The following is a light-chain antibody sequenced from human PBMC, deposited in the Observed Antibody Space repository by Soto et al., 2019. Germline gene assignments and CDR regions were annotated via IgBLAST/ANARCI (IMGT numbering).Light chain of an antibody. Sequence: ENVLTQSPGTLSLSQGERATLSCRASQSIGSSYLAWYQQKPGHAPRLIIYGTSNRATGIPDRFSGSGSGTDFTLTISRLEPEDVAVYYCQQFGSSWLTFGQGTKVEIK. CDR1: QSIGSSY. J-gene: IGKJ1*01. CDR3: QQFGSSWLT. CDR2: GTS. V-gene: IGKV3-20*01.